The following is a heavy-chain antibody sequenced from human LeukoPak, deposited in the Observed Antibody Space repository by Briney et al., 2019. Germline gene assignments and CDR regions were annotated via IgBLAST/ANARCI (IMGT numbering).Heavy chain of an antibody. Sequence: GASVNVSCKASGYTFTGYYMHWVRQAPGQGLEWMGWINPNSGGTNYAQKFLGKVTMTRDTSISTAYMELSRLRSDDTAVYYCARAEGATAWFDPWGQGPLVRISS. CDR2: INPNSGGT. CDR1: GYTFTGYY. D-gene: IGHD1-26*01. CDR3: ARAEGATAWFDP. V-gene: IGHV1-2*02. J-gene: IGHJ5*02.